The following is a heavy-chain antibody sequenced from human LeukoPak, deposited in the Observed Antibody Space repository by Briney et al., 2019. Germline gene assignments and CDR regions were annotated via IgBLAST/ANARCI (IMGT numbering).Heavy chain of an antibody. CDR3: ARDRAVALPTYYYYMDV. Sequence: GGSLRLSCAASGFTFTTYVIHWVRKAPGKGLDWVAVISQTGSIETYADSVKGRFTISRDNSKNTVYLQMNSLKSEDTAVYYCARDRAVALPTYYYYMDVWGKGTTVTVSS. CDR1: GFTFTTYV. CDR2: ISQTGSIE. J-gene: IGHJ6*03. V-gene: IGHV3-30*14. D-gene: IGHD2-15*01.